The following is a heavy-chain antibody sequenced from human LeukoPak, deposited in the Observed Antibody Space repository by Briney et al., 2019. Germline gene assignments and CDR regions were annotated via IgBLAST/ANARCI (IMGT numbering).Heavy chain of an antibody. Sequence: ASVKVSCKASGYTFTSYYMHWVRQAPGQGLEWMGIINPSGGSTSYAQKFQGRVTITADKSTSTAYMELSSLRSEDTAVYYCARDYNGGPELWGQGTLVTVSS. D-gene: IGHD4-23*01. J-gene: IGHJ4*02. CDR3: ARDYNGGPEL. CDR2: INPSGGST. CDR1: GYTFTSYY. V-gene: IGHV1-46*01.